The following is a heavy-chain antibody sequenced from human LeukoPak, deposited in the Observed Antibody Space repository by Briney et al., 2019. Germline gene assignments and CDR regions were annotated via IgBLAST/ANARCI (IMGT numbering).Heavy chain of an antibody. V-gene: IGHV4-34*01. CDR1: GGSFSGYY. CDR3: ARALRYSSSWYSAPKSLFDY. Sequence: SETLSLTCAVYGGSFSGYYWSWIRQPPGKGLEWIGEINHSGSTNYNPSLKSRVTISVDTSKNQFSLKLSSVTAADTAVYYCARALRYSSSWYSAPKSLFDYWGQGTLVTVSS. J-gene: IGHJ4*02. D-gene: IGHD6-13*01. CDR2: INHSGST.